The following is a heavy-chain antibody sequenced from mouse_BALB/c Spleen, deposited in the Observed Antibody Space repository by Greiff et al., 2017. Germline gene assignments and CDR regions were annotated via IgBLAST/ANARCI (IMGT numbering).Heavy chain of an antibody. J-gene: IGHJ2*01. V-gene: IGHV1-54*01. CDR2: INPGSGGT. CDR3: AGCRHDYGRGVDY. CDR1: GYAFTTYL. D-gene: IGHD2-4*01. Sequence: VKLLESGAELVRPGTSVKVSCKASGYAFTTYLIEWVKQRPGQGLEWIGVINPGSGGTNYNEKFKGKATLTADKSSSTAYMQLSSLTSDDSAVYFCAGCRHDYGRGVDYWGQGTTLTVSS.